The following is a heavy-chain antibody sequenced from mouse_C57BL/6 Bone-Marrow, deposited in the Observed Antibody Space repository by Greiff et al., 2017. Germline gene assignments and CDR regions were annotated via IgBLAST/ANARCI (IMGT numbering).Heavy chain of an antibody. D-gene: IGHD2-2*01. CDR3: AREGGLRRFDY. V-gene: IGHV1-59*01. CDR2: IDPSDSYT. CDR1: GYTFTSYW. Sequence: QVQLQQPGAELVRPGTSVKLSCKASGYTFTSYWMHWVKQRPGQGLEWIGVIDPSDSYTNYNQKFKGKDTLTVDTSSSTAYMQLSSLTSEDSAVYYCAREGGLRRFDYWGQGTTLTVSS. J-gene: IGHJ2*01.